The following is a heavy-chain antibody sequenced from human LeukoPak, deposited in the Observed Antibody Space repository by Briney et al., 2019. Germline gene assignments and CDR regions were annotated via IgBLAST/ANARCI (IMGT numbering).Heavy chain of an antibody. D-gene: IGHD4-17*01. CDR3: ARGFGVTTYYYMDV. CDR2: INHGGST. CDR1: GGSFSGYY. V-gene: IGHV4-34*01. Sequence: PSETLSLTCAVYGGSFSGYYWSWIRQPPGKGLEWVGEINHGGSTNYNPSLKSRVTISVDTSKNQFSLKLSSVTAADTAVYYCARGFGVTTYYYMDVWGKGTTVTVSS. J-gene: IGHJ6*03.